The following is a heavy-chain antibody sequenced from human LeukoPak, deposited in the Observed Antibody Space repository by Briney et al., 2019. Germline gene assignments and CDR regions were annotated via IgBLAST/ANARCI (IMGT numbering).Heavy chain of an antibody. CDR3: ARQAPYCGGDCYYGLNNWFDP. Sequence: GESLEISCKGSGYSFTSYWIGWVRQMPGKGLEWMGIIYPGDSATRYSPSFQGQVTISADKSISTAYLQWSSLKASDTAMYYCARQAPYCGGDCYYGLNNWFDPWGQGTPVTVSS. V-gene: IGHV5-51*01. CDR1: GYSFTSYW. CDR2: IYPGDSAT. J-gene: IGHJ5*02. D-gene: IGHD2-21*02.